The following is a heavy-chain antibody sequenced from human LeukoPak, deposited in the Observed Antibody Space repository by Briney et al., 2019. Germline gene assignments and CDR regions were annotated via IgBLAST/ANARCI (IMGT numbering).Heavy chain of an antibody. Sequence: SETLSLTCTVSGDSISHYHWSWIRRPPGKGLEWIGYIEKSGGTNYNPSLKSRVTISVDTSKNQLSLRLSSVTAADTAVYYCARGRDGYNPWGQGTLVTVYS. CDR3: ARGRDGYNP. CDR1: GDSISHYH. CDR2: IEKSGGT. J-gene: IGHJ5*02. D-gene: IGHD5-24*01. V-gene: IGHV4-59*01.